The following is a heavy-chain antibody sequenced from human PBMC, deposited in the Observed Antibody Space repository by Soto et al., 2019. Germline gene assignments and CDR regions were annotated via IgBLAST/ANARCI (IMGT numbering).Heavy chain of an antibody. CDR3: ARGPPPDAFDI. J-gene: IGHJ3*02. V-gene: IGHV4-59*01. CDR2: IYYSGST. CDR1: VGSISSYY. Sequence: PSETLSLTCTVSVGSISSYYWSLIRQPPGKGLEWIGYIYYSGSTNYNPSLKSRVTISVDTSKNQFSLKLSSVTAADTAVYYCARGPPPDAFDIWGQGTMVTVSS.